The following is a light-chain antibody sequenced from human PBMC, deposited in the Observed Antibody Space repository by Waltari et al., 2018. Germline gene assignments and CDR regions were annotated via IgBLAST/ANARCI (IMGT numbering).Light chain of an antibody. V-gene: IGKV3-11*01. Sequence: ETVLTQSPLTLSLSPGERATLSCMASQSVSSYLTWYQQKPGQAPRLLIYDASNRATGIPARCRGSGSGTDFTLTISSLEPEDFAVYYCQQRSNWPPALTFGGGTKVEVK. CDR2: DAS. CDR1: QSVSSY. CDR3: QQRSNWPPALT. J-gene: IGKJ4*01.